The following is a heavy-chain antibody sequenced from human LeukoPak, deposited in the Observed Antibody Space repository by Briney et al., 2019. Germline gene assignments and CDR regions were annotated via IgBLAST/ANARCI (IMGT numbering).Heavy chain of an antibody. CDR1: GGSFSGYY. J-gene: IGHJ4*02. CDR2: INHSGST. Sequence: SETLSLTCAVYGGSFSGYYWSWIRQPPGKGLEWIGEINHSGSTNYNPSLKSRVTISVDTSKNQFSLKLSSVTAADTAVYYCARVTRYYDFWSGYPYYFDHGGQGTLVTVSS. CDR3: ARVTRYYDFWSGYPYYFDH. V-gene: IGHV4-34*01. D-gene: IGHD3-3*01.